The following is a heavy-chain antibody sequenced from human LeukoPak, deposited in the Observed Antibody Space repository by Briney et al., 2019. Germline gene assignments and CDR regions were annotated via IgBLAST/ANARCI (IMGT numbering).Heavy chain of an antibody. D-gene: IGHD4-11*01. J-gene: IGHJ4*02. CDR3: AREWYSKAYYFDY. V-gene: IGHV3-21*04. Sequence: GGSLRLSCAASGFTFSSYNMNWVRQAPGKGLDWVSSISPTSSYTSYTDSVKGRFTISRDNAKNSLYLQMNSLRAEDTALYYCAREWYSKAYYFDYWGQGTLVTVSS. CDR2: ISPTSSYT. CDR1: GFTFSSYN.